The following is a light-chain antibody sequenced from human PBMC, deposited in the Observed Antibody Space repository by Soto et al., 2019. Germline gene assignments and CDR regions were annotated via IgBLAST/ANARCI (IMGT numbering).Light chain of an antibody. CDR3: CSYAGSRTFEV. V-gene: IGLV2-23*02. Sequence: QSVLTQPASVSGSPGQSITISCTGTSSDVGSYNLVSWYQQLPGKAPKLMIYGDSNRPSGVSNRFSGSKSGNTASLTISGLQAEDEADYYCCSYAGSRTFEVFGAGTKVTVL. J-gene: IGLJ1*01. CDR1: SSDVGSYNL. CDR2: GDS.